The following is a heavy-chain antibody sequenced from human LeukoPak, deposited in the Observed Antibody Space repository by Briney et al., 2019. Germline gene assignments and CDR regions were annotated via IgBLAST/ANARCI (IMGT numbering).Heavy chain of an antibody. V-gene: IGHV4-39*01. J-gene: IGHJ4*02. CDR2: IYYSGST. CDR1: GGSITSNRYY. D-gene: IGHD5-18*01. CDR3: ARGTAMVTFFDY. Sequence: PSETLSLTCTVSGGSITSNRYYWGWVRQPPGKGLEWIGSIYYSGSTYNNPSLKSRVTISVDTSKNQFSLKLSSVTAADTAVYYCARGTAMVTFFDYWGQGTLVTVSS.